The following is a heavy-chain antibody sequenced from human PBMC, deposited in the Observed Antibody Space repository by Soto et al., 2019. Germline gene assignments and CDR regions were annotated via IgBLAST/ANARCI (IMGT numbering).Heavy chain of an antibody. V-gene: IGHV4-34*01. CDR2: INHSGST. CDR3: ARAPYRIYYRYDSSGYYYALNRWFDP. CDR1: GGSFSGYY. J-gene: IGHJ5*02. D-gene: IGHD3-22*01. Sequence: QVQLQQWGAGLLKPSETLSLTCAVYGGSFSGYYWSWIRQPPGKGLEWIGEINHSGSTNYNPSLKSRVTISVDTSKNQFSLKLSSVTAADTAVYYCARAPYRIYYRYDSSGYYYALNRWFDPWGQGTLVTVSS.